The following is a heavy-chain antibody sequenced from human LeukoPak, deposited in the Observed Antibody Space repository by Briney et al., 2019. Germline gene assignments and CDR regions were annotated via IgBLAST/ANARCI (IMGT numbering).Heavy chain of an antibody. CDR1: GGSISSGDYY. J-gene: IGHJ4*02. CDR2: IYYIGST. CDR3: ARCLVVVRSFDY. D-gene: IGHD3-22*01. Sequence: SETLSLTCTLSGGSISSGDYYWSWIRQPPGNGLEWIGYIYYIGSTYYNPSLKSRVTISVDTSKNQFSLKLSSVTAADTAVYYCARCLVVVRSFDYWGQGTLVTVSS. V-gene: IGHV4-30-4*01.